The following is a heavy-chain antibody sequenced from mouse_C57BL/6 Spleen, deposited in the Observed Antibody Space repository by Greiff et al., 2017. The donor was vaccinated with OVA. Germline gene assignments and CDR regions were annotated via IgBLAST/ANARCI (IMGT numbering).Heavy chain of an antibody. CDR1: GYTFTDYE. CDR3: TRVGPFAY. V-gene: IGHV1-15*01. CDR2: IDPETGGT. Sequence: VKLVESGAELVRPGASVTLSCKASGYTFTDYEMHWVKQTPVHGLEWIGAIDPETGGTAYNQKFKGKAILTADKSSSTAYMALRSLTSEDSAVYYGTRVGPFAYWGQGTLVTVSA. J-gene: IGHJ3*01.